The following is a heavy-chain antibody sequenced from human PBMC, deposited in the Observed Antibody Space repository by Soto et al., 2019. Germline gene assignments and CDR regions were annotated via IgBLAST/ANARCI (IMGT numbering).Heavy chain of an antibody. D-gene: IGHD3-22*01. CDR2: TIPILAIT. V-gene: IGHV1-69*02. J-gene: IGHJ6*02. Sequence: QVQLVQSGAEVKKPGSSLKVSCKASGGTFSSHTISWVRLAPGHGLEWMGRTIPILAITNYAQNFQGRLTRSADNSSGTASMELSSLRSEDTAVYYCGISRHDSYFLYYGTDVWGQGTTVTVSS. CDR1: GGTFSSHT. CDR3: GISRHDSYFLYYGTDV.